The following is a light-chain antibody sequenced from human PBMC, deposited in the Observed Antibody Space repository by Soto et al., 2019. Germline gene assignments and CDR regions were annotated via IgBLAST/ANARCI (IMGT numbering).Light chain of an antibody. Sequence: DIQMTQSPSTLSASIGDRVTITCRASQTINNWLAWYQQKPGKAPNLLIYHASTLETGVPSRCSGSAFGTEFTLTISSLQPDDFATYYCQHYNSYPWTFGQGTKVEIK. CDR2: HAS. J-gene: IGKJ1*01. CDR1: QTINNW. V-gene: IGKV1-5*01. CDR3: QHYNSYPWT.